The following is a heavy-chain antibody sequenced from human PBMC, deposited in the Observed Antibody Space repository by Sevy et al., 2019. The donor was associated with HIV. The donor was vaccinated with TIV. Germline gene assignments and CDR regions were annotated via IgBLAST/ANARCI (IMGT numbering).Heavy chain of an antibody. CDR2: LSFGCGEI. J-gene: IGHJ4*02. CDR1: GFTFSKYS. D-gene: IGHD6-13*01. Sequence: GGSLRLSCAASGFTFSKYSMSWVRQPPGKGLEWVSTLSFGCGEINYADSVKGRFTISRDNSKSSVYLQMNNLRPEDTAGYYCATHAGIAAAGRVFDYWGQGTLVTVSS. V-gene: IGHV3-23*01. CDR3: ATHAGIAAAGRVFDY.